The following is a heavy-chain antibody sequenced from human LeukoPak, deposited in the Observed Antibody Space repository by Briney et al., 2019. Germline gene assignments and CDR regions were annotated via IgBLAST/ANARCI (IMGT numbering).Heavy chain of an antibody. CDR1: GFTFSDHY. CDR3: AGDHYSSRGFDY. CDR2: ISNSGSTT. J-gene: IGHJ4*02. Sequence: GGSLRLSCAASGFTFSDHYMSWVRQAPGKGLEWGSYISNSGSTTSYADSVKGRFTISRDNAKNSLFLQMNSLRAEDTAVYYCAGDHYSSRGFDYWGQGTLVTVSS. D-gene: IGHD6-13*01. V-gene: IGHV3-11*04.